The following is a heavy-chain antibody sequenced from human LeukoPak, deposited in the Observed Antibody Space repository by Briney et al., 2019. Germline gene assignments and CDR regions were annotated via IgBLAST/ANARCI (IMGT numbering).Heavy chain of an antibody. CDR1: GYIFTSYF. Sequence: GASVKVSCKASGYIFTSYFMHWVRQAPGQGLEWMGLINPSGGSTRYAQKFQGRVTMTTDTSTSTAYMELRSLRSDDTAVYYCARDILWFPDYWGQGTLVTVSS. CDR3: ARDILWFPDY. V-gene: IGHV1-46*01. CDR2: INPSGGST. D-gene: IGHD3-10*01. J-gene: IGHJ4*02.